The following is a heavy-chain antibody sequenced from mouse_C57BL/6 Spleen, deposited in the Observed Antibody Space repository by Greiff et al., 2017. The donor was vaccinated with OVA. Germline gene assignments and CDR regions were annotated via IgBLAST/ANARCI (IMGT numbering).Heavy chain of an antibody. J-gene: IGHJ3*01. V-gene: IGHV1-15*01. CDR2: IDPETGGT. D-gene: IGHD2-1*01. Sequence: VQLQQSGAELVRPGASVTLSCKASGYTFTDYEMHWVKQTPVHGLEWIGAIDPETGGTAYNQKFKGKAILTADKSSSTAYMELRSLTSEDSAVYYCTTRMGGYYGNFWFAYWGQGTLVTVSA. CDR3: TTRMGGYYGNFWFAY. CDR1: GYTFTDYE.